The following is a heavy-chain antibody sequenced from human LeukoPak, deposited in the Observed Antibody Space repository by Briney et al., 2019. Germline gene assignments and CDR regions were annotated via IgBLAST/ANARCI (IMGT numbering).Heavy chain of an antibody. CDR1: GGTSSSYA. Sequence: SVKVSCKASGGTSSSYAISWVRQAPGQGLEWMGGIIPIFGTANYAQKFQGRVTITADESTSTAYMELSSLRSEDTAVYYCARDLTGLGYCTNGVCDSSGYWGQGTLVTVSS. CDR2: IIPIFGTA. CDR3: ARDLTGLGYCTNGVCDSSGY. J-gene: IGHJ4*02. D-gene: IGHD2-8*01. V-gene: IGHV1-69*13.